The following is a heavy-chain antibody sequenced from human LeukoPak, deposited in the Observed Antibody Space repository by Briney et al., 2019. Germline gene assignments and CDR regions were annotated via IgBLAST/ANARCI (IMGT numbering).Heavy chain of an antibody. Sequence: ASVKVSCKASGYTFTSYDTTWVRQATGQGLEWMGWMSPDSGYTGYAQTFQGRVTLTRNTSVSTAFMELSSLRSEDTAVYYCAHLDHYDFHFDYWGQGTLVTVSS. J-gene: IGHJ4*02. CDR1: GYTFTSYD. D-gene: IGHD3-22*01. CDR2: MSPDSGYT. CDR3: AHLDHYDFHFDY. V-gene: IGHV1-8*01.